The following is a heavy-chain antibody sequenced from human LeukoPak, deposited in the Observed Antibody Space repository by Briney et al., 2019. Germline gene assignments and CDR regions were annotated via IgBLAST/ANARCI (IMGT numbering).Heavy chain of an antibody. V-gene: IGHV3-23*01. J-gene: IGHJ5*02. D-gene: IGHD4-23*01. CDR3: AKDDGGNWFDP. CDR1: GFTFSIYG. Sequence: GGTLRLSCAASGFTFSIYGMGWVRQAPGKGLEWVSSISDNGGNTYYADSAKGRFTISRDNSKNTLYLQMNSLRAEDTAVYYCAKDDGGNWFDPWGQGTLVTVSS. CDR2: ISDNGGNT.